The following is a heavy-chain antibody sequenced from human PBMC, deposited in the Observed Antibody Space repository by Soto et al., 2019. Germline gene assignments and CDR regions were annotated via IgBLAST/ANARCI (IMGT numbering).Heavy chain of an antibody. CDR3: AKDQGSSWSETLDY. J-gene: IGHJ4*02. CDR1: GFTFSSYA. V-gene: IGHV3-23*01. D-gene: IGHD6-13*01. Sequence: GGSLRLSCAASGFTFSSYAMSWVRQAPGKGLEWVSAISGSGGSTYYADSVKGRFTISRDNSKNTLYLRMNSLRAEDTAVYYCAKDQGSSWSETLDYWGQGTLVTVSS. CDR2: ISGSGGST.